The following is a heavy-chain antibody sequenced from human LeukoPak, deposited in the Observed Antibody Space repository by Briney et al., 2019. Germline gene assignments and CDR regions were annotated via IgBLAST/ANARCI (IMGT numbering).Heavy chain of an antibody. CDR3: ARGYDSGSYYQF. V-gene: IGHV4-34*01. D-gene: IGHD3-10*01. Sequence: PSETLSLTCAVYGGSFSGYYWSWLRQPPGKGLEWIGEINRGGSTSYVPSLKSRVTVSLDTSKKQLSLKLTSVTAADTGVYYCARGYDSGSYYQFWGQGTLVTVSS. CDR1: GGSFSGYY. J-gene: IGHJ1*01. CDR2: INRGGST.